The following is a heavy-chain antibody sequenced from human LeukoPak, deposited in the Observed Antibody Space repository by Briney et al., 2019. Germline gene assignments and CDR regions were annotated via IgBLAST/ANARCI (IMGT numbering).Heavy chain of an antibody. CDR3: ARDHRGDYAHLYYYYYGMDV. J-gene: IGHJ6*02. V-gene: IGHV3-7*03. D-gene: IGHD4-17*01. CDR2: IKQDGSEK. Sequence: GGSLRLSCAASGFTFSSYWMSWVRQAPGKGLEWVANIKQDGSEKYYVDSVKGRFTISRDNAKNSLYLQMNSLRAEDTAVYYCARDHRGDYAHLYYYYYGMDVWGQGTTVTVSS. CDR1: GFTFSSYW.